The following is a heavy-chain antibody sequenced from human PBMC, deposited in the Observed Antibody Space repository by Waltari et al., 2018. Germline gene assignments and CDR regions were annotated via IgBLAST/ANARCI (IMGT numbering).Heavy chain of an antibody. CDR2: ISSSSSYI. V-gene: IGHV3-21*01. CDR1: GFTFRSYS. J-gene: IGHJ6*03. CDR3: ARFRLPLDYYYMDV. Sequence: EVQLVESGGGLVKPGGSLRLSCAASGFTFRSYSMNWVRQAPGKGLEWVSSISSSSSYIYYADSVKGRFTISRDNAKNSLYLQMNSLRAEDTAVYYCARFRLPLDYYYMDVWGKGTTVTVSS.